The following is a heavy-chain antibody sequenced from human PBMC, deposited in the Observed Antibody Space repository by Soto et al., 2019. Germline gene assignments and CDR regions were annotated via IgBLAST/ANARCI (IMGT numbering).Heavy chain of an antibody. CDR3: ARELAYSSSWYGGNANCFDL. Sequence: PSETLSLTCTVSGGSISSGAYYWSWIRQHPGKGLEWIGDIYYSGSTYYNPSLKRRVTISVDTSKNQFSLKLSSVTAADTAVYYCARELAYSSSWYGGNANCFDLWGQGILVTVS. CDR1: GGSISSGAYY. CDR2: IYYSGST. D-gene: IGHD6-13*01. V-gene: IGHV4-31*03. J-gene: IGHJ5*02.